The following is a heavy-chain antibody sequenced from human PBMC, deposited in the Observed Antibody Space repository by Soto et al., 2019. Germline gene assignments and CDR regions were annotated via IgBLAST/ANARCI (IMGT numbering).Heavy chain of an antibody. Sequence: GASVKVSCKASGYTFTGYYMHWVRQAPGQGLEWMGWINPNSGGTNYAQKFQGWVTMTRDTSISTAYMELSRPRSDDTAVYYCARETPRTVKYGMDVWGQGTTVTVSS. CDR1: GYTFTGYY. CDR3: ARETPRTVKYGMDV. D-gene: IGHD4-4*01. J-gene: IGHJ6*02. V-gene: IGHV1-2*04. CDR2: INPNSGGT.